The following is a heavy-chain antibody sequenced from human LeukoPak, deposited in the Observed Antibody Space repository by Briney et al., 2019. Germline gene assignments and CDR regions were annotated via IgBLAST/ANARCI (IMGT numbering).Heavy chain of an antibody. CDR2: IIPIFGTA. J-gene: IGHJ5*02. V-gene: IGHV1-69*05. CDR1: GGTFSSYA. CDR3: ARAPRIGDFWSGYYWLWLDP. D-gene: IGHD3-3*01. Sequence: SVKVSCKASGGTFSSYAISWVRQAPGQGLGWMGRIIPIFGTANYAQKFQGRVTITTDESTSTAYMELSSLRSEDTAVYYCARAPRIGDFWSGYYWLWLDPWGQGTLVTVSS.